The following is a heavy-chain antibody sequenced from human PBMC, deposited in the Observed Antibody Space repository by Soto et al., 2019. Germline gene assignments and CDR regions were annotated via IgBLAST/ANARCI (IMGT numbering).Heavy chain of an antibody. CDR3: ARDLVTTVNNY. J-gene: IGHJ4*02. Sequence: PGGSLTLSCAASGFTYESYAMSWVRQAPGKGLEWVSGIDSGGTVAHYAASVKGPFAISRDNAKNSLYLQMNSLRAEDTAVYYCARDLVTTVNNYWGQGTLVTVSS. CDR2: IDSGGTVA. D-gene: IGHD4-17*01. V-gene: IGHV3-20*04. CDR1: GFTYESYA.